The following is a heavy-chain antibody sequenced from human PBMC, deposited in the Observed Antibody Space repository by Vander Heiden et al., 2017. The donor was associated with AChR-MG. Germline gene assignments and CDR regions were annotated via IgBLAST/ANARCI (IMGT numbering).Heavy chain of an antibody. J-gene: IGHJ3*02. CDR3: AKDRPTVTNVAVDI. V-gene: IGHV3-23*01. Sequence: EVQLLESGGGLVQPGGSLRLSCAASGSTFNTYAMSWVRQAPGKGLEWVSGISGIGGSTYYADSVKGRFTISRDNSKNILYMQMNSLGAEDTAVYYCAKDRPTVTNVAVDIWGQGTMVTVSS. D-gene: IGHD4-17*01. CDR2: ISGIGGST. CDR1: GSTFNTYA.